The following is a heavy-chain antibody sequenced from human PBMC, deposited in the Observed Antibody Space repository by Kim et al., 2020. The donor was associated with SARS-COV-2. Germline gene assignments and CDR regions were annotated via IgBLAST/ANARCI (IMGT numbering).Heavy chain of an antibody. CDR3: AKDGPRYCTNGVCYPYYYYGMDV. J-gene: IGHJ6*02. D-gene: IGHD2-8*01. CDR1: GFTFSSYA. CDR2: IYSGGSST. Sequence: GGSLRLSCAASGFTFSSYAMSWVRQAPGKGLEWVSVIYSGGSSTYYADSVKGRFTISRDNSKNTLYLQMNSLRAEDTAVYYCAKDGPRYCTNGVCYPYYYYGMDVWGQGTTVTVSS. V-gene: IGHV3-23*03.